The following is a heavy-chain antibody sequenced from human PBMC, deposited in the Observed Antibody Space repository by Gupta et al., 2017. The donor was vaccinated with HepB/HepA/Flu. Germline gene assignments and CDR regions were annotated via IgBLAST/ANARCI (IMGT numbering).Heavy chain of an antibody. CDR2: ISYDGSNK. D-gene: IGHD2-15*01. CDR3: AKEHCSGGSCYPHQAFDI. J-gene: IGHJ3*02. Sequence: QVQLVESGGGVVQPGRSLRLSCAASGFTFSSYGMHWVRQAPGKGLEWVAVISYDGSNKYYADSVKGRFTISRDNSKNTLYLQMNSLRAEDTAVYYCAKEHCSGGSCYPHQAFDIWGQGTMVTVSS. CDR1: GFTFSSYG. V-gene: IGHV3-30*18.